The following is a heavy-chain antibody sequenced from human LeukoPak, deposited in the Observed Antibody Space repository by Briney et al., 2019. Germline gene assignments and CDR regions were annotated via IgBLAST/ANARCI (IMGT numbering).Heavy chain of an antibody. CDR3: TKDWSLDY. CDR1: GFTFDDYA. CDR2: ISWNSGSI. V-gene: IGHV3-9*01. Sequence: GGSLRLSCAASGFTFDDYAMHWVRQAPGKGLEWVSGISWNSGSIGYADSVKGRFTISRDNAKNSLYLQMNSLRAEDTALYCCTKDWSLDYWGQGTLVTVSS. J-gene: IGHJ4*02.